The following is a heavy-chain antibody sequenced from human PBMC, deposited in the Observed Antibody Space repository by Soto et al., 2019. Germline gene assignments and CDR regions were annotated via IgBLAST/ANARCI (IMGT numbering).Heavy chain of an antibody. CDR1: GFTFSSYA. V-gene: IGHV3-23*01. Sequence: PGGSLRLSCAASGFTFSSYAMSWVRQAPGKGLEWVSAISGSGGSTYYADSVKGRFTISRDNSKNTLYLQMNSLRAEDTAVYYCAKVGKVATITGWFDPWGQGTLVTVSS. CDR3: AKVGKVATITGWFDP. CDR2: ISGSGGST. D-gene: IGHD5-12*01. J-gene: IGHJ5*02.